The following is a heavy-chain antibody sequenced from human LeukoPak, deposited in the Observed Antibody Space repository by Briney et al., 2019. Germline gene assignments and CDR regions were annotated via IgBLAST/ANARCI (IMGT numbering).Heavy chain of an antibody. CDR1: GFTFSSYV. CDR2: ISYDGSNE. V-gene: IGHV3-30*04. Sequence: PGRSLRLSCAASGFTFSSYVMHWVRQAPGKGLEWVAIISYDGSNEYYADSVKGRFTISRDNAKNSLYLQMNSLRAEDTAVYYCARSGGRWLQFLGYWGQGTLVTVSS. CDR3: ARSGGRWLQFLGY. D-gene: IGHD5-24*01. J-gene: IGHJ4*02.